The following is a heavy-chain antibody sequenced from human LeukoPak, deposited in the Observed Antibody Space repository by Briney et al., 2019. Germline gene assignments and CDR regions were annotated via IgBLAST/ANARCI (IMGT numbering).Heavy chain of an antibody. CDR3: AKLTTP. D-gene: IGHD4-11*01. J-gene: IGHJ5*02. CDR2: TAGGGDGT. CDR1: GFTFSSTS. Sequence: GGSLRLFCAASGFTFSSTSMSWVRQAPGKGLEWVAVTAGGGDGTYYADSVKGRFTISRDNSNNTLYLQMNSLRAEDTAVYYCAKLTTPWGQGTLVTVSS. V-gene: IGHV3-23*01.